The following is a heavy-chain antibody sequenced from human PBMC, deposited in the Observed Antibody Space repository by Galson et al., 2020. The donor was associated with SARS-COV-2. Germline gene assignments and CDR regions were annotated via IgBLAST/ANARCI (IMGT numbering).Heavy chain of an antibody. V-gene: IGHV4-39*01. D-gene: IGHD6-19*01. Sequence: SETLSLTCTVSGGSISSSSYYWGWIRQPPGKGLEWIGSIHYSGSTYYNPSPKSRVTISVDTSKNQFSLKLSSVTAADTAVYYCRRLIAVAVAIGDAFDIWGQGTMVTVSS. CDR3: RRLIAVAVAIGDAFDI. CDR1: GGSISSSSYY. J-gene: IGHJ3*02. CDR2: IHYSGST.